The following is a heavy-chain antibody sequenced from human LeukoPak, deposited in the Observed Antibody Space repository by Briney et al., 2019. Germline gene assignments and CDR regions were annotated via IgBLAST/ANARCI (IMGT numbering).Heavy chain of an antibody. CDR2: IWYDGSNK. D-gene: IGHD5-12*01. J-gene: IGHJ4*02. CDR1: GFTFSTYG. V-gene: IGHV3-33*01. CDR3: ERAGYGSIFYFDY. Sequence: PGGSLRLSCEASGFTFSTYGIHWVRQAPGKGLEWVALIWYDGSNKYYADSVKGRFTISRDNSKNTLYLQMSSLRAEDTAVYFCERAGYGSIFYFDYWGQGTLVTVSS.